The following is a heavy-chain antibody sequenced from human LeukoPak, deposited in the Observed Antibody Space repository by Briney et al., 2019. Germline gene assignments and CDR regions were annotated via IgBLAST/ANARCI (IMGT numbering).Heavy chain of an antibody. J-gene: IGHJ4*02. D-gene: IGHD4-17*01. CDR3: ARGSSGDYEPNFDY. V-gene: IGHV3-33*08. Sequence: GGSLRLSCAASGFTLSSYSMNWVRQAPGKGLEWVAVIWYDGSNKYYADSVKGRFTISRDNSKNTLYLQMNSLRAEDTAVYYCARGSSGDYEPNFDYWGQGTLVTVSS. CDR2: IWYDGSNK. CDR1: GFTLSSYS.